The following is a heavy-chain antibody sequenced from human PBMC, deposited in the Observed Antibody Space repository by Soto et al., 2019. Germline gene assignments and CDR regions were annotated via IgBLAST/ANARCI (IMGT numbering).Heavy chain of an antibody. CDR3: ARGGYYYDSSGYSKPNYYGMDV. CDR2: IIPIFGTA. J-gene: IGHJ6*02. CDR1: GGTFSSYA. D-gene: IGHD3-22*01. V-gene: IGHV1-69*01. Sequence: QVQLVQSGAEVKKPGSSVKVSCKASGGTFSSYAISWVRQAPGQGLEWMGGIIPIFGTANYAQKFQGRVTITADESTSTAYLEPSSLRSEDTAVYYCARGGYYYDSSGYSKPNYYGMDVWGQGTTVTVSS.